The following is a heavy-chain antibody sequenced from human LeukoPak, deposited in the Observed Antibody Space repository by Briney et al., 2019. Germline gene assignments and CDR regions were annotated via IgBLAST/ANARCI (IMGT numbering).Heavy chain of an antibody. CDR3: AKGTMVRGAPYDY. D-gene: IGHD3-10*01. J-gene: IGHJ4*02. Sequence: GGSLRLSCAASGFTFSSYGMHGVRQAPGKGLEGVAVISYGGSNKYYADSVKGRFTISRDNSKNTLYLQMNSLRAEDTAVYYCAKGTMVRGAPYDYWGQGTLVTVSS. CDR1: GFTFSSYG. CDR2: ISYGGSNK. V-gene: IGHV3-30*18.